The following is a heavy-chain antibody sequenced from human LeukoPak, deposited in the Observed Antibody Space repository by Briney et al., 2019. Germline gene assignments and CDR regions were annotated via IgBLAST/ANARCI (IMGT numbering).Heavy chain of an antibody. V-gene: IGHV4-59*08. CDR3: ARQSFTWMQLWQRDHYFDY. Sequence: PSETLSLTCTVSGGSISSYYWSWIRQPPGKGLEWIGYIYYSGSTNYNPSLKSRVTISVDTSKNQFSLKLSSVTAADTAVYYCARQSFTWMQLWQRDHYFDYWGQGTLVTVSS. J-gene: IGHJ4*02. CDR1: GGSISSYY. CDR2: IYYSGST. D-gene: IGHD5-18*01.